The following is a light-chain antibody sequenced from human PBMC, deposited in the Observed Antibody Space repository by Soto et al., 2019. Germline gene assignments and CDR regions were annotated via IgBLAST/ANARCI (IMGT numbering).Light chain of an antibody. CDR1: SSNIESNT. CDR2: SNN. J-gene: IGLJ1*01. V-gene: IGLV1-44*01. Sequence: QSALTQSPSASGTPGQRVTISCSGSSSNIESNTVNWYQQLPGTAPKLLIYSNNQRPSGVPDRFSGSKSGTSASLAISGLQSGDEADYYCAAWDDSLNAYVFGTGTKLTVL. CDR3: AAWDDSLNAYV.